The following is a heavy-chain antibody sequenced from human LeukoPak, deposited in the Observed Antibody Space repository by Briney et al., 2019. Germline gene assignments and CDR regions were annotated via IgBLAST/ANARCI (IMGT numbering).Heavy chain of an antibody. CDR1: GFSFSSYT. J-gene: IGHJ4*02. Sequence: GGSLRLSCAASGFSFSSYTMSWVRQAPGKGKEWVSLICGSGGITYYADSVKGRFTISRDNSKTKLYLQMDSLRAEDAAVYYCAKDSAAVGGPTTDWGQGTLVTVSS. V-gene: IGHV3-23*01. CDR3: AKDSAAVGGPTTD. CDR2: ICGSGGIT. D-gene: IGHD6-13*01.